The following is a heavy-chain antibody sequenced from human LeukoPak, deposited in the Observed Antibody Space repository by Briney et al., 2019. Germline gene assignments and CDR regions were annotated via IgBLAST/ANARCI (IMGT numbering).Heavy chain of an antibody. CDR3: ARGRHDYGDYCFDY. Sequence: GRSLRLSCTAFGFTFGDYAMSWFRQAPGKGLEWVSSISSSSSYIYYADSVKGRFTISRDNAKNSLYLQMNSLRAEDTAVYYCARGRHDYGDYCFDYWGQGTLVIVSS. CDR1: GFTFGDYA. D-gene: IGHD4-17*01. CDR2: ISSSSSYI. V-gene: IGHV3-21*01. J-gene: IGHJ4*02.